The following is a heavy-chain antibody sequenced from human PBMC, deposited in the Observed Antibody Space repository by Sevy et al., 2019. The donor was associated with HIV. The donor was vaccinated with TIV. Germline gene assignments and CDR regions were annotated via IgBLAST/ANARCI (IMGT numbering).Heavy chain of an antibody. J-gene: IGHJ3*02. V-gene: IGHV3-33*01. CDR2: IWYDGSNK. CDR3: AGGSYKGAFDI. CDR1: GFTFSSYG. D-gene: IGHD1-26*01. Sequence: GGSLRLSCAASGFTFSSYGMHWVRQAPGKGLEWVAVIWYDGSNKYYADSVKGRFTISRDNSKNTLYLQMNSLRAEDTAVDYWAGGSYKGAFDIWGQGTMVTVSS.